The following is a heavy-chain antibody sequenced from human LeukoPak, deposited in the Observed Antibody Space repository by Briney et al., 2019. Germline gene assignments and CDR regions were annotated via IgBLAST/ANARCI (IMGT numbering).Heavy chain of an antibody. V-gene: IGHV4-39*01. J-gene: IGHJ4*02. CDR3: ARYSGYAIY. CDR1: GGSISTSSFY. Sequence: SETLSLTCTVTGGSISTSSFYWGWIRQPPGKGLEWIGSIHYSGGTYYNPSLNSGATISVDTSRNQFSLKMSSVTAADTAVYYCARYSGYAIYWGQGALVTVSS. D-gene: IGHD5-12*01. CDR2: IHYSGGT.